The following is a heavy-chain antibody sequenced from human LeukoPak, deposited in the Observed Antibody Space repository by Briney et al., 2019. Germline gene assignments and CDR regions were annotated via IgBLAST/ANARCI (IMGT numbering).Heavy chain of an antibody. CDR2: IWSDGSNR. Sequence: GGSLRLSCATSGFTFNHHGMHWVRQAPGKGLEWVAVIWSDGSNRFYAGPVKGRFTISRDNSRNTVFLQMNSLRAEDTAMYYCARDAQRGFDYSNSLRYWGHGTLVTVSS. D-gene: IGHD4-11*01. CDR1: GFTFNHHG. CDR3: ARDAQRGFDYSNSLRY. V-gene: IGHV3-33*01. J-gene: IGHJ4*01.